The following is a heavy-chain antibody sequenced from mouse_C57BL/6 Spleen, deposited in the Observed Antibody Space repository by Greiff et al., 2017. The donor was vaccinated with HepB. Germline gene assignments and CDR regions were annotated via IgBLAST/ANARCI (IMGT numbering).Heavy chain of an antibody. CDR1: GYTFTSYW. D-gene: IGHD3-3*01. CDR2: IYPGSGST. V-gene: IGHV1-55*01. Sequence: QVQLQQPGAELVKPGASVKMSCKASGYTFTSYWITWVKQRPGQGLEWIGDIYPGSGSTNYNEKFKSKATLTVVTSSSTAYMQLSSLTSEDSAVYSCARWAGRRGYFDVWGTGTTVTVSS. CDR3: ARWAGRRGYFDV. J-gene: IGHJ1*03.